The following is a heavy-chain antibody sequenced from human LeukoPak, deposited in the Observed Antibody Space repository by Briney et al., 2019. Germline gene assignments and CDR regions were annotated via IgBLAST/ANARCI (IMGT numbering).Heavy chain of an antibody. J-gene: IGHJ6*03. CDR3: ARGVAARPRFRTKQDYYYMDV. V-gene: IGHV4-39*07. CDR1: GGSINSDSDY. CDR2: IYYSGNT. D-gene: IGHD6-6*01. Sequence: TSETLSLTCTVSGGSINSDSDYWGWIRQPPGKGLELIGNIYYSGNTYYNPSLKSRVTISVDTSKNQFSLKLSSVTAADTAVYYCARGVAARPRFRTKQDYYYMDVWGKGTTVTVSS.